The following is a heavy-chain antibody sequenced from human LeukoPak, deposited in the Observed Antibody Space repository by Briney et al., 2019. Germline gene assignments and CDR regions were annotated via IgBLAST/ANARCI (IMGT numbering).Heavy chain of an antibody. CDR2: ISYDGSNK. D-gene: IGHD3-10*01. V-gene: IGHV3-30*01. CDR1: GFTFSSYA. Sequence: GRSLRLSCAASGFTFSSYAMHWVRQAPGKGLEWVADISYDGSNKYYADSVKGRFTISRDNSKNTLYLQMNSLRAEDTAVHYCARGYSYGSGAYYYYMDVWDKGTTVTVSS. J-gene: IGHJ6*03. CDR3: ARGYSYGSGAYYYYMDV.